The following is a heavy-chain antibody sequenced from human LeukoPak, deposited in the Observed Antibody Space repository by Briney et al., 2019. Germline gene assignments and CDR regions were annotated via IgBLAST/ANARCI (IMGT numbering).Heavy chain of an antibody. J-gene: IGHJ4*02. CDR2: INPSGGST. CDR3: AIDRVGATIDY. CDR1: GYTFTSYY. V-gene: IGHV1-46*01. Sequence: ASVKVSCKASGYTFTSYYMHWVRQAPGQGGEWMVIINPSGGSTSYAQKFQGSVTMTRDTSTTTVYMELSSLRSEDTAVYYCAIDRVGATIDYWGQGTLVTVSS. D-gene: IGHD1-26*01.